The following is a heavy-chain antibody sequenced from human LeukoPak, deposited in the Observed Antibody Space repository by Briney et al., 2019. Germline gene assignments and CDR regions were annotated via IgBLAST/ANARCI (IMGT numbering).Heavy chain of an antibody. Sequence: GGSLRLSCAASGFTFSNTWMSWVRQAPGKGLEWVANIKQDGSEKYYVDSVKGRFTISRDNAKNSLYLQMNSLRAEDTAVYYCARERIVGATTDDFDYWGQGTLVTVSS. D-gene: IGHD1-26*01. CDR1: GFTFSNTW. J-gene: IGHJ4*02. CDR2: IKQDGSEK. V-gene: IGHV3-7*01. CDR3: ARERIVGATTDDFDY.